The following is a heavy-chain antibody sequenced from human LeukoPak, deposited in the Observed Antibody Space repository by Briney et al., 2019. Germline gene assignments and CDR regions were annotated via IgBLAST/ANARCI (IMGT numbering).Heavy chain of an antibody. V-gene: IGHV1-46*01. CDR1: GYTFTSYY. D-gene: IGHD6-19*01. J-gene: IGHJ4*02. Sequence: ASVKVSCKASGYTFTSYYMHWVRQAPGQGLEWMGIINPSGGSTSYAQKFQGRVTMTRDTSTSTVYMELSSLRSEDTAVYYCNTYSSGWSPFDYWGQGTLVTVSS. CDR2: INPSGGST. CDR3: NTYSSGWSPFDY.